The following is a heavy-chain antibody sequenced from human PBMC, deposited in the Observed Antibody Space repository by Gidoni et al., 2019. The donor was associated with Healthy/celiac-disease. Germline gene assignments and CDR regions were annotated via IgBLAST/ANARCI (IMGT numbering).Heavy chain of an antibody. D-gene: IGHD5-12*01. CDR1: GFTFSSYG. CDR2: IWYDGSNK. CDR3: ARGSRDGYNYCDY. Sequence: QVQLVESGGGVVQPGRSLRLSCAASGFTFSSYGMHWVRQAPGKGLEWVAVIWYDGSNKYYADSVKGRFTISRDNSKNTLYLQMNSLRAEDTAVYYCARGSRDGYNYCDYWGQGTLVTVSS. J-gene: IGHJ4*02. V-gene: IGHV3-33*01.